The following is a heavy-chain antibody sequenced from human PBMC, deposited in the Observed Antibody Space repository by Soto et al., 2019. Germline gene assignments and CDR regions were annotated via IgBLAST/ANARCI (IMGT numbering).Heavy chain of an antibody. Sequence: QVQLVQSGAEVKKPGSSVKVSCKTYGGTFRTSAISWVRQAPGQGLEWMGGIMPVFPTPDYAQKFQGRVTITADESTGTAYMELSSLRSEDTAVYYCARDKDRQQLGGNYYYIMDVWGQGPTVTVSS. J-gene: IGHJ6*01. CDR3: ARDKDRQQLGGNYYYIMDV. D-gene: IGHD3-3*02. V-gene: IGHV1-69*12. CDR2: IMPVFPTP. CDR1: GGTFRTSA.